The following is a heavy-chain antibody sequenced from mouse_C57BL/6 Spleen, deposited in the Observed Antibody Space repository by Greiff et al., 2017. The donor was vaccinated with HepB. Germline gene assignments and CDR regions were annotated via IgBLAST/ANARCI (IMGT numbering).Heavy chain of an antibody. CDR3: AGYRERGIYYGSSPSTGYFDV. D-gene: IGHD1-1*01. CDR2: IRNKANGYTT. CDR1: GFTFTDYY. Sequence: EVKVVESGGGLVQPGGSLSLSCAASGFTFTDYYMSWVRQPPGKALEWLGFIRNKANGYTTEYSASVKGRFTISRDNSQSILYLQMNALRAEDSATYYCAGYRERGIYYGSSPSTGYFDVWGTGTTVTVSS. V-gene: IGHV7-3*01. J-gene: IGHJ1*03.